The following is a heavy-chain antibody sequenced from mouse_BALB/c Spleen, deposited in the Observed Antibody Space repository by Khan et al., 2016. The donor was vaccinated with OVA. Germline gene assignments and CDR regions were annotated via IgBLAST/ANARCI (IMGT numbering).Heavy chain of an antibody. V-gene: IGHV2-2*02. Sequence: QVQLQQSGPGLVQPSQSLSITCTVSGFSFTNYSVHWVRPSPGKGLEWLGVIWSAGSTDYNAAFISRLTIRKDNSRSQAFYKMNSMQPNDTAKYYCARRGYGYGRGALFAYWGQGTLVTVSA. CDR3: ARRGYGYGRGALFAY. D-gene: IGHD2-2*01. CDR1: GFSFTNYS. J-gene: IGHJ3*01. CDR2: IWSAGST.